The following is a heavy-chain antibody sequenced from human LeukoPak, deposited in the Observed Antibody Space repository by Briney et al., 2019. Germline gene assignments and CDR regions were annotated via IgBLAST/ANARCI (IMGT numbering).Heavy chain of an antibody. CDR2: INPDGSGT. CDR3: VRLFGGVTTFDY. V-gene: IGHV3-7*01. D-gene: IGHD4-17*01. Sequence: GGSLRLSCAASGFTFSAYWMSWDRQGPGKGLDWVASINPDGSGTRYVDSVRGRFTISRDNAQNSLYLHMNSLSAEDTAVYYCVRLFGGVTTFDYWGQGTLITVSS. CDR1: GFTFSAYW. J-gene: IGHJ4*02.